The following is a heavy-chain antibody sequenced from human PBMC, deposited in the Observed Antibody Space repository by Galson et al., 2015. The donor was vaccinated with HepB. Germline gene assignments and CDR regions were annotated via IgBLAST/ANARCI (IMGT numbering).Heavy chain of an antibody. J-gene: IGHJ6*02. CDR1: GGTFSSYA. Sequence: SVKVSCKASGGTFSSYAISWVRQAPGQGLEWMGGIIPIFGTANYAQKFQGRVTITADESTSTAYMELSSLRSEDTAVYYCATSYCSSTSCPIAYCYGMDVWGQGTTVTVSS. V-gene: IGHV1-69*13. D-gene: IGHD2-2*01. CDR3: ATSYCSSTSCPIAYCYGMDV. CDR2: IIPIFGTA.